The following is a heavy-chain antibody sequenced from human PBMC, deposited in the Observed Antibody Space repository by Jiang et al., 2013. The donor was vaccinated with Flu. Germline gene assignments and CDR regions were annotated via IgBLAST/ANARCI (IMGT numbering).Heavy chain of an antibody. D-gene: IGHD4-17*01. CDR1: GCSFTSYW. Sequence: GAEVKKPGESLRISCKGSGCSFTSYWISWVRQMPGKGLEWMGRIDPSDSYTNYSPSFQGHVTISADKSISTAYLQWSSLKASDTAMYYCAIYADDYGDSVDYWGQGTLVTVSS. CDR2: IDPSDSYT. J-gene: IGHJ4*02. CDR3: AIYADDYGDSVDY. V-gene: IGHV5-10-1*01.